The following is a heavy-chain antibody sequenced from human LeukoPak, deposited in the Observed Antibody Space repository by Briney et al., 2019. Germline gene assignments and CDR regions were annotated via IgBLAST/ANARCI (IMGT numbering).Heavy chain of an antibody. V-gene: IGHV3-21*01. CDR1: GFTFSSYS. CDR2: ISSSSSYI. CDR3: ASGTGTTDGFDY. Sequence: GGSLRLSCAASGFTFSSYSMNWVRQAPGKGLEWVSSISSSSSYIYYADSVKGRFTISRDNAKNSLYLQMNSLRAKDTAVYYCASGTGTTDGFDYWGQGTLVTVSS. J-gene: IGHJ4*02. D-gene: IGHD1-1*01.